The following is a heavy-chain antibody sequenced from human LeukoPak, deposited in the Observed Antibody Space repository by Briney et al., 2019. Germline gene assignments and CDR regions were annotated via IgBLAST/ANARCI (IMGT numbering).Heavy chain of an antibody. Sequence: SQTLSLTCAVSGGSIGSGGYSWSWIRQPPGKGLEWIGYIYHSGSTYYNPSLKSRVTISVDRSKNQFSLKLSSVTAADTAVYYCARASGGGNGENWFDPWGQGTLVTVSS. CDR3: ARASGGGNGENWFDP. J-gene: IGHJ5*02. D-gene: IGHD4-23*01. CDR2: IYHSGST. V-gene: IGHV4-30-2*01. CDR1: GGSIGSGGYS.